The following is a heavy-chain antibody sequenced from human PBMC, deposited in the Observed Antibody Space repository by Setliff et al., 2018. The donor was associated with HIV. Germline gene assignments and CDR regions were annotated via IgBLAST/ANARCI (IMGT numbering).Heavy chain of an antibody. J-gene: IGHJ4*02. CDR1: GGSFSSFA. V-gene: IGHV1-69*13. CDR3: ARGRWLQSFDY. CDR2: IIPMFGTT. D-gene: IGHD5-12*01. Sequence: GASVKVSCKVSGGSFSSFAISWVRQAPGHGPEWMGGIIPMFGTTNYAQKLQGRVTLSADESTSTAYMQLSSLSSEDTAVYYCARGRWLQSFDYWGQGTLVTVSS.